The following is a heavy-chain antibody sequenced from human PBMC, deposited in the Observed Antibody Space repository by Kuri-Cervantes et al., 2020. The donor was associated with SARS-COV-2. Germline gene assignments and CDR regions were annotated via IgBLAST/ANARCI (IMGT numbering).Heavy chain of an antibody. V-gene: IGHV3-13*01. Sequence: GESLKISCAASGFTFSSYDMHWVRQATGKGLEWVSAIGTAGDTYYSGSVKGRFTISRENTKYSLYHQMNSLRAGDTSVYYSARWRGSFDAFEFWGQGTRVTVSS. CDR1: GFTFSSYD. CDR3: ARWRGSFDAFEF. J-gene: IGHJ3*01. CDR2: IGTAGDT. D-gene: IGHD3-10*01.